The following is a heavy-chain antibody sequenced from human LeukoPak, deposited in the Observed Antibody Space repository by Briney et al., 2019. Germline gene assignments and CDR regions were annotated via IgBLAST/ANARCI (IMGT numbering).Heavy chain of an antibody. CDR3: ARQADYYDSSGVVGYFDY. CDR2: IYPGDSDT. J-gene: IGHJ4*02. V-gene: IGHV5-51*01. CDR1: GYIFTSYW. Sequence: GESLKISCKGSGYIFTSYWIGWVRQMPGKGLEWMGIIYPGDSDTRYSPSFQGQVTISADKSISTAYLQWSSLKASDTAMYYCARQADYYDSSGVVGYFDYWGQGTLVTVSS. D-gene: IGHD3-22*01.